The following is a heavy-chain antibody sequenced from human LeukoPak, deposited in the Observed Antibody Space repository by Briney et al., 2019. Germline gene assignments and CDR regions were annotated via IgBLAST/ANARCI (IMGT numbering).Heavy chain of an antibody. D-gene: IGHD3-10*01. J-gene: IGHJ4*02. Sequence: SETLSLTCAVYGGSFSGYYWSWIRQPPGKGLEWIGEINHSGSTNYNPSLKSRVTISVDTSKNQFSLKLSSVTAADTAVYYCARAAPMVRGVPLDYWGQGTLATVSS. CDR3: ARAAPMVRGVPLDY. CDR1: GGSFSGYY. CDR2: INHSGST. V-gene: IGHV4-34*01.